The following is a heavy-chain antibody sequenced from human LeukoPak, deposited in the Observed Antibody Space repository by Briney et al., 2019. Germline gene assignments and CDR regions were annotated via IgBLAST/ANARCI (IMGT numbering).Heavy chain of an antibody. D-gene: IGHD3-10*01. CDR2: IYYSGST. CDR3: ARGARWFGETE. CDR1: GGSTSSYY. J-gene: IGHJ4*02. Sequence: PSETLSLTCTVSGGSTSSYYWTWIRQPPGKGLEWIGYIYYSGSTNYNPSLNSRVTISVDTSKNQFSLRLNSVTAADTAVYYCARGARWFGETEWGQGTLVTVSS. V-gene: IGHV4-59*01.